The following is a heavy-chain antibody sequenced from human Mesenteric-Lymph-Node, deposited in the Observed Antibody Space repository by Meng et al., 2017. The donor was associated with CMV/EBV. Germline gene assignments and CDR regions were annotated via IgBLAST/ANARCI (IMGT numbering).Heavy chain of an antibody. V-gene: IGHV1-18*01. J-gene: IGHJ4*02. CDR3: ARLNVVAVRGVITRFLDY. D-gene: IGHD3-10*01. Sequence: TCSSYGINWVRQAPGQGLEWMGWISAYNGVTTDAQSLQGRVTMTTDTTTNTAYMELRSLRSDDTAVYYCARLNVVAVRGVITRFLDYWGQGTLVTVSS. CDR1: TCSSYG. CDR2: ISAYNGVT.